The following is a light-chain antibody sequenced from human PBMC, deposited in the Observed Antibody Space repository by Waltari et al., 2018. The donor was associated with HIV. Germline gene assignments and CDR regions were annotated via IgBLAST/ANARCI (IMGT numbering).Light chain of an antibody. Sequence: DIHMTQSPSTLSEFVGDRVTITCRASQGISNWLAWYQPKPGKAPKLLIHKASVLENGVSSRFSGSRFGTDFTLIIDSLEPDDFATYYCQQYNSDPSFGQGTRLEMK. CDR1: QGISNW. CDR3: QQYNSDPS. CDR2: KAS. V-gene: IGKV1-5*03. J-gene: IGKJ5*01.